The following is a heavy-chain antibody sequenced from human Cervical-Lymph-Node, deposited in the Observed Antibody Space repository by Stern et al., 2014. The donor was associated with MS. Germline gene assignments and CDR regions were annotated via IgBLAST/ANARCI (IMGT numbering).Heavy chain of an antibody. V-gene: IGHV3-66*02. D-gene: IGHD3-22*01. CDR3: ARMVYDSSGYYPYYFDY. J-gene: IGHJ4*02. Sequence: EVHLVESGGGLVQPGGSLRLSCAASGFTVSSNYMSWVRQAPGKGLEWVSVIYSGGSTYYADSVKGRFTISRDNSKNTLYLQMNSLRAEDTAVYYCARMVYDSSGYYPYYFDYWGQGTLVTVSS. CDR1: GFTVSSNY. CDR2: IYSGGST.